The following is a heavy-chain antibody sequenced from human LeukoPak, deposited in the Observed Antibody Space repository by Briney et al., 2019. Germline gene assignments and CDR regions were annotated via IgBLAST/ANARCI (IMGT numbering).Heavy chain of an antibody. J-gene: IGHJ4*02. V-gene: IGHV3-23*01. CDR3: AKSPGSVTGPFDY. CDR2: ISGSGGST. CDR1: GFSFSAHG. D-gene: IGHD1-14*01. Sequence: GGSLRLSCAASGFSFSAHGMHWVRQAPGKGLEWVSTISGSGGSTYYADSVKGRFTISRDNSKNTLYLQMNSLRAEDTAVYYCAKSPGSVTGPFDYWGQGTLVTVSS.